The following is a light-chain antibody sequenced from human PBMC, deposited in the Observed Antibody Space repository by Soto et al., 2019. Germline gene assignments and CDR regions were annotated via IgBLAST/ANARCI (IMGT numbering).Light chain of an antibody. V-gene: IGLV2-8*01. CDR3: NSYAGSKTSV. Sequence: QSVLTQPPSASGSPGQSVTISCTGTSSDVGAYNYVSWYQHHSGKAPNLMIFDVSKRPSGVPDRFSGSKSGNTASLTISGLQAEDEADYYCNSYAGSKTSVFGSGTKVTVL. CDR2: DVS. CDR1: SSDVGAYNY. J-gene: IGLJ1*01.